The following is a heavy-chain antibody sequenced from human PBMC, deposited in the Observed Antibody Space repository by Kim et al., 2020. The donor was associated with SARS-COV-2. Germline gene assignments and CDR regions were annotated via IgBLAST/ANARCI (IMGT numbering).Heavy chain of an antibody. Sequence: GGSLRLSCAASGFTFSSYWMHWVRQAPGKGLVWVSRINSDGSSTSYADSVKGRFTISRDNAKNTLYLQMNSLRAEDTAVYYCARARKLRFLEWQTPAYMHVWGKGTTVTVSS. J-gene: IGHJ6*03. V-gene: IGHV3-74*01. CDR3: ARARKLRFLEWQTPAYMHV. CDR1: GFTFSSYW. D-gene: IGHD3-3*01. CDR2: INSDGSST.